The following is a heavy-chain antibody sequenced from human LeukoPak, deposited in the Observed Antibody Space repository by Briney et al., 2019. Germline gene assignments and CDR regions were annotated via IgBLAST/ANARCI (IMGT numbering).Heavy chain of an antibody. CDR2: IYYSGST. CDR1: GGSISSGSYY. V-gene: IGHV4-61*10. D-gene: IGHD3-10*01. CDR3: AGAYYYGSGSSRYMDV. J-gene: IGHJ6*03. Sequence: SQTLSLTCTVSGGSISSGSYYWSWIRQPAGKGLEWIGYIYYSGSTNYNPSLKSRVTISVDTSKNQFSLKLSSVTAADTAVYYCAGAYYYGSGSSRYMDVWGKGTTVTISS.